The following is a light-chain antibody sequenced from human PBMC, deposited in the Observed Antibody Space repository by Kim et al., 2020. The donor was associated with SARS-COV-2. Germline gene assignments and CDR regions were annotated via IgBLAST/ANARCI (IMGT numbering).Light chain of an antibody. CDR1: SLRSYY. CDR2: GKN. Sequence: SSELTQHPAVSVALGQTVRITCQGDSLRSYYATWYQQKPGQAPIVVIYGKNNRPSGIPDRFSGSSSGNTASLTITGTQAGDEADYYCNSRDSNDNVVFGG. J-gene: IGLJ2*01. V-gene: IGLV3-19*01. CDR3: NSRDSNDNVV.